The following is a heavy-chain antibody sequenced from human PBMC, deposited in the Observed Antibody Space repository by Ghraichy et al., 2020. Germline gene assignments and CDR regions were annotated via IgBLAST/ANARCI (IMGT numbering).Heavy chain of an antibody. V-gene: IGHV4-59*01. D-gene: IGHD5-12*01. J-gene: IGHJ2*01. Sequence: SETLSLTCTVSGGSFTTYYWSWIRQPPGKGLQWIGYAHSSGSAYYNRSLKSRVTISVDTSQNQFSLRVTSLTAADTAVYYCAREETWNWYFDLWGRGTLVTVSS. CDR2: AHSSGSA. CDR3: AREETWNWYFDL. CDR1: GGSFTTYY.